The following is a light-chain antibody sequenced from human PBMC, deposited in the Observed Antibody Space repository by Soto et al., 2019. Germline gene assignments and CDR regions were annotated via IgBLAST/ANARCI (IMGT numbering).Light chain of an antibody. CDR1: QGIDTY. V-gene: IGKV1-8*01. J-gene: IGKJ2*01. Sequence: AIQMTQSPSSFSASVGDRVTITCRASQGIDTYLAWYQQKPGKAPRLLMYATSVLESGVPSRFSGSGSGTDYTLTVTSLQPEDFATYYCQQLSAYPYTFGQGAKLGIK. CDR3: QQLSAYPYT. CDR2: ATS.